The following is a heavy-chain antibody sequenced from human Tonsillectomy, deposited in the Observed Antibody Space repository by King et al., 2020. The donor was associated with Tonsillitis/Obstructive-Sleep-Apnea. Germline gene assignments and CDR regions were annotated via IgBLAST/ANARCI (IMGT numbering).Heavy chain of an antibody. J-gene: IGHJ3*02. CDR1: GFSLSTSGVG. V-gene: IGHV2-5*02. CDR2: IYWDDDK. CDR3: AHGAVAGHGVDAFDI. D-gene: IGHD6-19*01. Sequence: TLKESGPTLVKPTQTLTLTCTFPGFSLSTSGVGVGWIRQPPGRALECFELIYWDDDKRYSPSLKSRLTITKDTSKNQVVLTMTNMDPVDTATYYCAHGAVAGHGVDAFDIWGQGTMVTVSS.